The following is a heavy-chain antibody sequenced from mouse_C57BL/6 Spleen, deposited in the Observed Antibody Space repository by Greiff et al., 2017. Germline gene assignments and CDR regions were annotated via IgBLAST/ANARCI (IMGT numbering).Heavy chain of an antibody. CDR3: TRCGYYVGYYFDY. Sequence: GGSMKLSCAASGFTFSDAWMDWVRQSPEKGLEWVAEIRNKANNHATYYAESVKGRFTISRDDSKSSVYLQMNSLRAEDTGIYYCTRCGYYVGYYFDYWGQGTTLTVSS. J-gene: IGHJ2*01. CDR2: IRNKANNHAT. V-gene: IGHV6-6*01. D-gene: IGHD2-3*01. CDR1: GFTFSDAW.